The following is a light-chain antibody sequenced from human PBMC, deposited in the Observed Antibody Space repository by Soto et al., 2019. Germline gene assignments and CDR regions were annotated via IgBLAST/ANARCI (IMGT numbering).Light chain of an antibody. J-gene: IGKJ1*01. CDR2: AAS. Sequence: EIVLTQSPGTLSSSPGERATLSCRASESVSSNYLAWYQQRPGQAPRLLIYAASNRARGIPDRFGGSGSGTDFTLTVSRLEPEDVAVYYCQQDGSAQWTFGQGTKV. CDR1: ESVSSNY. CDR3: QQDGSAQWT. V-gene: IGKV3-20*01.